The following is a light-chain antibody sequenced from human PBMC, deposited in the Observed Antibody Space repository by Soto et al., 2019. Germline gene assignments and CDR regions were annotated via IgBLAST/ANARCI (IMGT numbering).Light chain of an antibody. CDR1: QSVSGN. Sequence: EIVMTQSPATLSVSPGERATLSCRASQSVSGNLAWYQQKPGQAPRLLIYGASTRATGIPARFSGSGSGTEFTLTISSLQSEDVAVYYYQQYNNWPPTFGQGTKVEIK. J-gene: IGKJ1*01. CDR3: QQYNNWPPT. V-gene: IGKV3D-15*01. CDR2: GAS.